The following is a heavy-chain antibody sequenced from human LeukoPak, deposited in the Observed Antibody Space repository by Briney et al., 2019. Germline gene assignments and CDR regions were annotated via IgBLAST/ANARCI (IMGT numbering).Heavy chain of an antibody. J-gene: IGHJ6*03. CDR1: GYTFSSYG. CDR3: ARRGGKNYGDYLLYYYYMDV. CDR2: ISTYNGDT. Sequence: ASVKVSCKASGYTFSSYGISWVRQAPGQGLEWMGWISTYNGDTHYAQKFQGRVTMTTDTSTSTAYMELRSLRSDDTAMYYCARRGGKNYGDYLLYYYYMDVWGKGTTVTVSS. D-gene: IGHD4-17*01. V-gene: IGHV1-18*01.